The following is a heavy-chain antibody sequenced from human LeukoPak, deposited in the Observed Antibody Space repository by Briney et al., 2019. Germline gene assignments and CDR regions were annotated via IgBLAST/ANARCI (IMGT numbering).Heavy chain of an antibody. Sequence: GRSLRLSCAASGFTFNNYGMHWVRQAPGKGLEWVAVISYDGRNKHYPDSVKGRFTISRDISTDTLWLQMDSLRTEDTAVYYCAKGPLRGTAAAIDYWGQGTLVTVSS. D-gene: IGHD2-2*01. J-gene: IGHJ4*02. CDR3: AKGPLRGTAAAIDY. V-gene: IGHV3-30*18. CDR1: GFTFNNYG. CDR2: ISYDGRNK.